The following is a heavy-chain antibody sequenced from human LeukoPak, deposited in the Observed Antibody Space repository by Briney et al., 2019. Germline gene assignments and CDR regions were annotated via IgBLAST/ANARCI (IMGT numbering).Heavy chain of an antibody. CDR2: IWHDGTNT. V-gene: IGHV3-33*01. D-gene: IGHD3-10*01. Sequence: PGGSLRLSCAASGFTFSAYGMHWVRQAPGKGLEWVASIWHDGTNTFYADSVKGRFTISRDNSKNTVYLEMNSLRAEDTAVYYCARDGTGTTLVRGVMGNFDYWGQGTLVTVSS. CDR3: ARDGTGTTLVRGVMGNFDY. CDR1: GFTFSAYG. J-gene: IGHJ4*02.